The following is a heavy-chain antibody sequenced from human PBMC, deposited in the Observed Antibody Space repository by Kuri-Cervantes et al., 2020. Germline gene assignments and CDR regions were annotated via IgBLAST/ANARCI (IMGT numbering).Heavy chain of an antibody. CDR1: GGTFSSYA. Sequence: SVKVSCKASGGTFSSYAISWVRQAPGQGLEWMGGIIPIFSTANYAQKFQGRVTITADESTSTAYMELSSLRSEDTAVYYCARVQSFQNDYFDYWGQGTLVTVSS. J-gene: IGHJ4*02. D-gene: IGHD1-1*01. CDR2: IIPIFSTA. V-gene: IGHV1-69*13. CDR3: ARVQSFQNDYFDY.